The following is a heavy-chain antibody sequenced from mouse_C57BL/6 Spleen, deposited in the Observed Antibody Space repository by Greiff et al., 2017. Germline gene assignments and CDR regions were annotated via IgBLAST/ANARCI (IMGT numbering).Heavy chain of an antibody. J-gene: IGHJ2*01. D-gene: IGHD1-1*01. CDR1: GYTFTSYW. V-gene: IGHV1-61*01. Sequence: VKLQQPGAELVRPGSSVKLSCKASGYTFTSYWMDWVKQRPGQGLEWIGNIYPSDSETHYNQKFKDKATLTVDKSSSTAYMQLSSLTSEDSAVYYCARGDYYGSVYYFDYWGQGTTLTVSS. CDR2: IYPSDSET. CDR3: ARGDYYGSVYYFDY.